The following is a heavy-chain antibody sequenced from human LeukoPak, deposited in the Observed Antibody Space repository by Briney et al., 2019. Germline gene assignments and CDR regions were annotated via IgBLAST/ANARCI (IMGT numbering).Heavy chain of an antibody. Sequence: SETLSLTCTVSGGSISSYYWSWIRQPPGKGLEWIGYIYYSGSTNYNPSLKSRVTISIDTSKSQFSLKLRSVTAADTAVYYCVGRLEWERVRDAASDVWGQGTMVTVSS. V-gene: IGHV4-59*01. J-gene: IGHJ3*01. CDR3: VGRLEWERVRDAASDV. D-gene: IGHD1-26*01. CDR2: IYYSGST. CDR1: GGSISSYY.